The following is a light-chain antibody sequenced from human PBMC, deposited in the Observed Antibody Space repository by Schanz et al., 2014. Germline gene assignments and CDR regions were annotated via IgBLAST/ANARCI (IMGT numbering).Light chain of an antibody. CDR3: QQYLNWPIT. J-gene: IGKJ5*01. V-gene: IGKV3-15*01. CDR2: NAS. CDR1: QSVSSN. Sequence: EIVMTQSPVTLSVSPGEGATLSCRASQSVSSNLAWYQQKPGQAPRLLMFNASTRATGIPARFSGSGSGTEFSLTISSLQSEDFAVYYCQQYLNWPITFGQGTRLEIK.